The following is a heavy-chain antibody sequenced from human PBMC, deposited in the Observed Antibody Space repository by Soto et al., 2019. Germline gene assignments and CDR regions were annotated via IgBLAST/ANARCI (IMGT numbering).Heavy chain of an antibody. J-gene: IGHJ6*02. Sequence: SRILQAPGKGLEWVSSISSSSSYIYYADSVKGRFTISRDNAKNSLYLQMNSLRAEDTAVYYCARDQSRIQLWTISLSYACGMAVWGQGTTVTVSS. CDR2: ISSSSSYI. V-gene: IGHV3-21*01. CDR3: ARDQSRIQLWTISLSYACGMAV. D-gene: IGHD5-18*01.